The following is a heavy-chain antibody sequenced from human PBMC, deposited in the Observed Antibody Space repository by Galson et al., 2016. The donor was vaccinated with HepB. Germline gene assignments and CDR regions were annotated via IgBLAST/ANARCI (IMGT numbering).Heavy chain of an antibody. D-gene: IGHD6-19*01. CDR2: ISYDGSNK. Sequence: SLRLSCAASGFTFSNYAMHWVRQAPGKGLEWVAVISYDGSNKYYADSVKGRFTISRDNSKNTLYLQMNSLRAEDAAVYYCARDLLESSGYYYYYYGMDAWGQGTTVTVSS. J-gene: IGHJ6*02. CDR3: ARDLLESSGYYYYYYGMDA. V-gene: IGHV3-30*04. CDR1: GFTFSNYA.